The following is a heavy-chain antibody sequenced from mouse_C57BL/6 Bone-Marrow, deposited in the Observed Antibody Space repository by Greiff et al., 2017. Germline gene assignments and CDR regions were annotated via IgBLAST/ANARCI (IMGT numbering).Heavy chain of an antibody. V-gene: IGHV1-69*01. CDR2: IDPSDSYT. D-gene: IGHD2-12*01. J-gene: IGHJ3*01. CDR3: ARAGYSLDWFAY. CDR1: GYTFTSYW. Sequence: QVQLQQPGAELVMPGASVKLSCKASGYTFTSYWMHWVKQRPGQGLEWSGEIDPSDSYTNYNQKFKGKSTLTVDKSSSTAYMQLSSLTSEDSAVYYCARAGYSLDWFAYWGQGTLVTVSA.